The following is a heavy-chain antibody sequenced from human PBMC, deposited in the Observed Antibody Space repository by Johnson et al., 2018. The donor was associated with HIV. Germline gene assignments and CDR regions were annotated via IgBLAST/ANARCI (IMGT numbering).Heavy chain of an antibody. CDR1: GFTFSSYW. V-gene: IGHV3-48*04. J-gene: IGHJ3*02. CDR2: ISSNGITI. CDR3: TTDSKKRYDFWSGHITGTAFDI. Sequence: VQLVESGGGVVQPGRSLRLSCAASGFTFSSYWMHWVRQAPGRGLEWVSYISSNGITIYYADSVKGRFTISRDNAKNTLYLQMNSLKTEYTAVYYCTTDSKKRYDFWSGHITGTAFDIWGQGTMVTVSS. D-gene: IGHD3-3*01.